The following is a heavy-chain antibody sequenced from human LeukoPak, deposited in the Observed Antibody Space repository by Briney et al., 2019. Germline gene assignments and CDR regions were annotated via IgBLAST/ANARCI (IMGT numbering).Heavy chain of an antibody. Sequence: PSETLSLTCTVSGGSISGYYWTWVRQPPGKGLECIGYIYYNGRTNYNPSLESRVTMSVDTSKNQFSLKVSSVTAADTAVYYCATTSGIVARDYWGQGILVTVSS. CDR2: IYYNGRT. J-gene: IGHJ4*02. V-gene: IGHV4-59*01. CDR3: ATTSGIVARDY. D-gene: IGHD3-22*01. CDR1: GGSISGYY.